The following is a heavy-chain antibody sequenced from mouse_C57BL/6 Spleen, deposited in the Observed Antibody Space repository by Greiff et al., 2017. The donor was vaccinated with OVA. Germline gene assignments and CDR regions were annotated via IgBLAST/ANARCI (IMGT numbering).Heavy chain of an antibody. V-gene: IGHV1-72*01. CDR1: GYTFTSYW. CDR2: IDPNSGGT. CDR3: ARPYYGYDEAWFAY. D-gene: IGHD2-9*01. Sequence: QVQLKQPGAELVKPGASVKLSCKASGYTFTSYWMHWVKQRPGRGLEWIGRIDPNSGGTKYNEKFKSKATLTVDKPSSTAYMQLSSLTSEDSAVYYCARPYYGYDEAWFAYWGQGTLVTVSA. J-gene: IGHJ3*01.